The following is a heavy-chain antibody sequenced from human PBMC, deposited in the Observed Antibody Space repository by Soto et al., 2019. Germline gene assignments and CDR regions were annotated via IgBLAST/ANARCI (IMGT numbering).Heavy chain of an antibody. CDR3: AKDLDDPTWWLAPSGAFDI. CDR2: ISGSGGST. J-gene: IGHJ3*02. D-gene: IGHD6-19*01. V-gene: IGHV3-23*01. Sequence: GGSLRLSCAASGFTFSSYAMSWVRQAPGKGLEWVSAISGSGGSTNYADSVKGRFTISRDNSKNTLYLQMNSLRAEDTAVYYCAKDLDDPTWWLAPSGAFDIWGQGTMVTVSS. CDR1: GFTFSSYA.